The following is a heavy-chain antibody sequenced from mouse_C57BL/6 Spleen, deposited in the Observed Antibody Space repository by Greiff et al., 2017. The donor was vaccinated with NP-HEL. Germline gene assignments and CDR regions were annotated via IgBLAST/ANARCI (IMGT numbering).Heavy chain of an antibody. Sequence: VQLVESGAELVKPGASVKMSCKASGYTFTSYWITWVKQRPGQGLEWIGDIYPGSGSTNYNEKFKSKATLTVDTSSSTAYMQLSSLTSEDSAVYYCARWSYGSSYGYFDVWGTGTTVTVSS. D-gene: IGHD1-1*01. CDR3: ARWSYGSSYGYFDV. CDR2: IYPGSGST. V-gene: IGHV1-55*01. CDR1: GYTFTSYW. J-gene: IGHJ1*03.